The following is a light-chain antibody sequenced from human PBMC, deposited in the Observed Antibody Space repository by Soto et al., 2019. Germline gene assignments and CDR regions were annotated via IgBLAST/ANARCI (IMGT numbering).Light chain of an antibody. CDR2: DAS. CDR3: QQRFNGPLT. J-gene: IGKJ4*01. Sequence: ETVLTQSPATLSLSPGERATLSCRASQSVGTFLAWYQQKPGQAPRLLIYDASNRATGIPARFTGSGSGTDFTLTISSLEPEDFAVYYCQQRFNGPLTFGGGTTVEIK. CDR1: QSVGTF. V-gene: IGKV3-11*01.